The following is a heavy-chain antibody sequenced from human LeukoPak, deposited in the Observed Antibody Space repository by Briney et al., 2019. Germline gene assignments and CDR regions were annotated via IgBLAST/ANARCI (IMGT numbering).Heavy chain of an antibody. CDR1: GFTFSSYS. J-gene: IGHJ2*01. Sequence: GGSLRLSCAASGFTFSSYSMNWVRQAPGKGLEWVSSISSSSYIYYADSVKGRFTISRDNAKNSLYLQMNSLRAEDTAVYYCARDGGYSSAAVPWYFDLWGRGTLVTVSS. CDR3: ARDGGYSSAAVPWYFDL. V-gene: IGHV3-21*01. D-gene: IGHD6-19*01. CDR2: ISSSSYI.